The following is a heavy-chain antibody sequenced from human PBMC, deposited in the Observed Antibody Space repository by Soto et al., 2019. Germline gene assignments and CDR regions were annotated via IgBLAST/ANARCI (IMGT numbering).Heavy chain of an antibody. CDR1: GYTFTNYG. CDR2: ISAYNGNT. CDR3: ARVGAYCVSTSCHDN. J-gene: IGHJ4*02. V-gene: IGHV1-18*01. D-gene: IGHD2-2*01. Sequence: ASVKVSCKASGYTFTNYGISWVRQAPGQGLEWMGWISAYNGNTDYAQKLQGRVTMTTDTSTSTAYMELRSLRSDDTAVYYCARVGAYCVSTSCHDNWGKETLVTVAS.